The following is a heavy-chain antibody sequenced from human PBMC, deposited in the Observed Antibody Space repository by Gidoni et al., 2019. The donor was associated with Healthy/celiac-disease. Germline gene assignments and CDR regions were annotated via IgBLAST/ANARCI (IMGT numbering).Heavy chain of an antibody. CDR1: GFTCSSDR. D-gene: IGHD3-3*01. Sequence: EVQLVESGGGLVKRGGSLRRSGAASGFTCSSDRMNWVRQAPGKGLESVSSISSRSSYIYYADSVKGRFTISRDNAKNSLYLQMNSLRAEDTAVYSCARDPGEYYDFFPPYGMDVWGQGTTVTVSS. CDR3: ARDPGEYYDFFPPYGMDV. V-gene: IGHV3-21*01. J-gene: IGHJ6*02. CDR2: ISSRSSYI.